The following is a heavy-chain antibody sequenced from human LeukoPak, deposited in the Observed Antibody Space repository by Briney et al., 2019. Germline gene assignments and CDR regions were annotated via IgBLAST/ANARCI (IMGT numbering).Heavy chain of an antibody. V-gene: IGHV3-7*01. CDR3: ARGHYGMDV. Sequence: PGGSLRLSRAASGFTFSSYWMSWVRQAPGRGLEWVANIKEDGSEKYYVDSVKGRFTISRDNAENSVFLQMNSLRADDTAVYYCARGHYGMDVWGQGTTVTVSS. CDR2: IKEDGSEK. CDR1: GFTFSSYW. J-gene: IGHJ6*02.